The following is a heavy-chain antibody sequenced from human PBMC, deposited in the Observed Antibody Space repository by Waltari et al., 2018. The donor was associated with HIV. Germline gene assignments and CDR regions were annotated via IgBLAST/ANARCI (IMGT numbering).Heavy chain of an antibody. V-gene: IGHV3-30*15. CDR3: AKDGRLRWYGDTGWLDS. CDR2: ISYDGKNQ. Sequence: QVHLVESGGGVVQPGRSLRLSCVTSGFTFRDYAFHWVRQAPGKGCEVLAAISYDGKNQYYAKSVRVRCIISRDDATNTVHLQMGSLRDEDTAMYFCAKDGRLRWYGDTGWLDSWGRGSQVTVSS. CDR1: GFTFRDYA. D-gene: IGHD3-10*01. J-gene: IGHJ5*01.